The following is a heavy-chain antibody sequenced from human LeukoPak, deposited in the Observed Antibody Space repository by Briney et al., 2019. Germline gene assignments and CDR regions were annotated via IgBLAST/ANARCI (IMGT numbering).Heavy chain of an antibody. Sequence: GGSLRLSCAASGFTFSSYSMNWVRQAPGKGLEWVSYISSSSSTIYYADSVKGRFTISRDNAKNSLYLQMNSLRAEDTAVYYCARPPYYYDSSGYYFPFDYWGRGTLVTVSS. CDR1: GFTFSSYS. J-gene: IGHJ4*02. V-gene: IGHV3-48*04. D-gene: IGHD3-22*01. CDR2: ISSSSSTI. CDR3: ARPPYYYDSSGYYFPFDY.